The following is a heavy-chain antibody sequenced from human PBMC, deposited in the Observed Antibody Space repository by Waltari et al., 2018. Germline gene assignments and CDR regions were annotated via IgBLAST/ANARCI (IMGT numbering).Heavy chain of an antibody. D-gene: IGHD6-19*01. CDR3: ARTVYSSGWYAPDY. CDR1: GYTFTSYY. J-gene: IGHJ4*02. CDR2: INPSGGST. V-gene: IGHV1-46*01. Sequence: QVQLVQSGAEVKKPGDSVKVSCKASGYTFTSYYMHWVRQAPGQGLEWTGIINPSGGSTSYAQKFQGRVNMTRDTSTRTFYMELSSLRSADTAVYYCARTVYSSGWYAPDYWGQGTLVTVSS.